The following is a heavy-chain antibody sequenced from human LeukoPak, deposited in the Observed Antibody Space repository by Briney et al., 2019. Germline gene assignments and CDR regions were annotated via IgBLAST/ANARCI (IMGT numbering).Heavy chain of an antibody. D-gene: IGHD3-16*01. CDR1: GFTFSSYG. J-gene: IGHJ4*02. CDR3: AKDGSIVYSYTYLDY. V-gene: IGHV3-23*01. CDR2: ISGSGDRT. Sequence: AGGSLRLSCAASGFTFSSYGMSWVRQAPGRGLEWVSSISGSGDRTHRADPVKGRFTISRDNSKNTLYLQMNSLRAEDTAVYYCAKDGSIVYSYTYLDYWGQGTLVTVSS.